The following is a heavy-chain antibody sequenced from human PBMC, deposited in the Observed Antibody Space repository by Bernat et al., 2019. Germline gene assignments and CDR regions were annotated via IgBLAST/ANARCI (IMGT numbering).Heavy chain of an antibody. CDR1: GFTFSSYG. CDR2: ISYDGSNE. J-gene: IGHJ4*02. CDR3: AREPGIAEGDGDGFDY. V-gene: IGHV3-30*03. Sequence: QVQLVESGGGVVQPGRSLRLSCAASGFTFSSYGMHWVRQAPGKGLEWVALISYDGSNEYYADSVKGRFTISRDNSKNTLYLQMNSLRAEDTAVYYCAREPGIAEGDGDGFDYWGQGTLVTVSS. D-gene: IGHD6-13*01.